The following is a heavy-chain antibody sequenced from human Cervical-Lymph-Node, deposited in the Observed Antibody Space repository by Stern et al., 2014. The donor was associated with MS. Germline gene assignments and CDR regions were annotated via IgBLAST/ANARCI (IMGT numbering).Heavy chain of an antibody. J-gene: IGHJ4*02. Sequence: QVQLVQSGAEVKKPGASVKVSCKASGYTSTSYGISWVRQAPGQGLEWMGWISGYNGNTNYAQKLQGRVTMTTDTSTSTAYMELRSLRSDDSALYYCARYSNSGWYFDSWGLGTLVTVSS. D-gene: IGHD6-19*01. CDR3: ARYSNSGWYFDS. V-gene: IGHV1-18*04. CDR2: ISGYNGNT. CDR1: GYTSTSYG.